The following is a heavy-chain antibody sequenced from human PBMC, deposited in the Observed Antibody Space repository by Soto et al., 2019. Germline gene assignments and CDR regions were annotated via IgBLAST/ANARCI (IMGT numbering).Heavy chain of an antibody. CDR1: GYTFPSYD. V-gene: IGHV1-8*01. J-gene: IGHJ6*02. CDR2: MNPNSGNT. D-gene: IGHD3-10*01. CDR3: ARERGRYGMDV. Sequence: QVQLVQSGAEVEKPGASVKVSCKASGYTFPSYDIKWVRQATGQGLEYMGWMNPNSGNTGYAQKFQGRVTMTRNTSISTAYMELSSLRSDDTAVYYCARERGRYGMDVWGQGTTVTVSS.